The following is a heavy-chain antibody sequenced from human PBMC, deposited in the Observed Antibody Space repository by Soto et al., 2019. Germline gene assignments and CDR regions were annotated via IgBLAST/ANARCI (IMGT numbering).Heavy chain of an antibody. V-gene: IGHV4-39*01. J-gene: IGHJ5*02. CDR3: AVVDSTGNWFDP. CDR1: GGSISSSDFY. D-gene: IGHD6-25*01. Sequence: SETLSLTCTVSGGSISSSDFYWGWLRQTPGKGLEFIGSMYYSGTTYYNPSLKSRVTISVDTSKKQFTLKLISVTAADTAVYYCAVVDSTGNWFDPWGEGALVTVSS. CDR2: MYYSGTT.